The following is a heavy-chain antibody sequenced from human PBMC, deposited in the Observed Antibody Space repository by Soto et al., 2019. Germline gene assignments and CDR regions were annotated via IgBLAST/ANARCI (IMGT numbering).Heavy chain of an antibody. Sequence: QVQLQESGPGLVKPSQTLSLTCTVSGGSISSGGYYWSWIRQHPGKGPEWIGYIYYSGSTYYNPSLKSRVTIAVDTSKNQFSLKLSSVTAADTAVYYCARAYCSGGSCYFDYWGQGTLVTVSS. CDR2: IYYSGST. V-gene: IGHV4-31*03. CDR3: ARAYCSGGSCYFDY. J-gene: IGHJ4*02. CDR1: GGSISSGGYY. D-gene: IGHD2-15*01.